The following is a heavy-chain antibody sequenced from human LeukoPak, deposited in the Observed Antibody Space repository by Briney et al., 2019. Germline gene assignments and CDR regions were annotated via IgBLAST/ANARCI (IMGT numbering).Heavy chain of an antibody. CDR3: ARLGRTPDMVRGVTSPFDP. CDR1: GGSISSYY. D-gene: IGHD3-10*01. J-gene: IGHJ5*02. Sequence: SETLSLTCTVSGGSISSYYWSWIRQPPGKGLEWIGYIYYSGSTNYNPSLKSRVTISVDTSKNQFSLKLSSVTAADTAVYYCARLGRTPDMVRGVTSPFDPWGQGTLVTVSS. CDR2: IYYSGST. V-gene: IGHV4-59*08.